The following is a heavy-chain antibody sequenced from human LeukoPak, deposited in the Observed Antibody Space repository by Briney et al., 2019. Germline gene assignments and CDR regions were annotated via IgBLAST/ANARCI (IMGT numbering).Heavy chain of an antibody. D-gene: IGHD3-16*02. V-gene: IGHV3-48*02. J-gene: IGHJ3*02. CDR2: ISSSSSTI. CDR1: GFTFSSYS. Sequence: GGSLRLSCAASGFTFSSYSMNWVRQAPGKGLEWVSYISSSSSTIYYADSVKGRFAISRDNAKNSLYLQMNSLRDEDTAVYYCARGRPYDYVWGSYRADAFDIWGQGTMVTVSS. CDR3: ARGRPYDYVWGSYRADAFDI.